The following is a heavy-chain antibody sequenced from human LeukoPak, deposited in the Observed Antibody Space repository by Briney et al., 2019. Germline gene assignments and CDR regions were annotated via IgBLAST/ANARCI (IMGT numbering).Heavy chain of an antibody. Sequence: GGSLRLSCAASGFTLSSYAMSWVRQAPGKGLEWVSAISGSGGSTYYADSVKGRFTISRDNSKNTLYLQMNSLRAEDTAVYCCAKLPRSNYYYGMDVWGQGTTVTVSS. CDR2: ISGSGGST. CDR3: AKLPRSNYYYGMDV. CDR1: GFTLSSYA. J-gene: IGHJ6*02. V-gene: IGHV3-23*01.